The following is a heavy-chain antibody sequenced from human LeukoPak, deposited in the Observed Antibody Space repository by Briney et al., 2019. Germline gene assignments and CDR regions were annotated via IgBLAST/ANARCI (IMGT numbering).Heavy chain of an antibody. CDR1: GYTFTSYD. CDR3: ARGRRATIRSGYDSRVYYFDY. V-gene: IGHV1-8*03. D-gene: IGHD5-12*01. Sequence: GASVXVXCKASGYTFTSYDINWVRQATGQGLXWMXWMXPNSGNTGYAQKFQGRVTITRNTSISTAYMELSSLRSEDTAVYYCARGRRATIRSGYDSRVYYFDYWGQGTLVTVSS. J-gene: IGHJ4*02. CDR2: MXPNSGNT.